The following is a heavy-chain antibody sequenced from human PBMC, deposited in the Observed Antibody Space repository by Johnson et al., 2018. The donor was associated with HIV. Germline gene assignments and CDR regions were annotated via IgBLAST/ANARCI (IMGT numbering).Heavy chain of an antibody. J-gene: IGHJ3*02. D-gene: IGHD3-9*01. Sequence: EVQLVESGGGLVQPGGSLTLSCAASGFIFSNFWMHWVRQAPGKGLEWVSGISWNSGSIGYADSVKGRFTISRDNSKNTLYLQMNSLRAEDTAVYYCAKVHMYYDILTGYGAFDIWGQVTMVTVSS. CDR3: AKVHMYYDILTGYGAFDI. CDR2: ISWNSGSI. V-gene: IGHV3-74*02. CDR1: GFIFSNFW.